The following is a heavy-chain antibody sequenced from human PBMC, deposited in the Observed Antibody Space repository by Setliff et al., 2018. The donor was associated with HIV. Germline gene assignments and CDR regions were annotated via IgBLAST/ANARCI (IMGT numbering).Heavy chain of an antibody. CDR3: ENPGWDCSVGSCYEGGGY. D-gene: IGHD2-15*01. V-gene: IGHV3-21*01. J-gene: IGHJ4*02. CDR1: EFTFSIYT. CDR2: ISSSSSYI. Sequence: GGSLRLSCAASEFTFSIYTMNWVRQTPGKGLEWVASISSSSSYIYYADSVKGRFTISRDNAKNSLYLQMNSLRAEETAVYYCENPGWDCSVGSCYEGGGYWGQGTLVTVSS.